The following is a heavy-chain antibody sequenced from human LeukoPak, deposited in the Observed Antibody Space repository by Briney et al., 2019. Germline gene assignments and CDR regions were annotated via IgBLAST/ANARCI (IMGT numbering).Heavy chain of an antibody. Sequence: SVKVSCKASGGSLNNFGISWVRLAPGQGLEWMGGIIPIFRTANYAQKFQGRVTITADESTSTAYMELSSLRSEDTAVYYCATLWFGELPFYFDYWGQGTLVTVSS. CDR1: GGSLNNFG. CDR2: IIPIFRTA. J-gene: IGHJ4*02. CDR3: ATLWFGELPFYFDY. D-gene: IGHD3-10*01. V-gene: IGHV1-69*13.